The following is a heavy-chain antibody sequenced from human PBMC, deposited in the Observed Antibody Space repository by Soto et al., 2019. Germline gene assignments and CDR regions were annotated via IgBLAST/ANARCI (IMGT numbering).Heavy chain of an antibody. V-gene: IGHV3-23*01. CDR2: ISGSGGST. J-gene: IGHJ4*02. Sequence: GGSLRLSCAASGFTFSSYARSWVRQAPGKGLEWVSAISGSGGSTYYADSVKGRFTISRDNSKNTLYLQMNSLRAEDTAVYYCAKDRRITFGGVIVKWGQGTLVPVSS. CDR1: GFTFSSYA. CDR3: AKDRRITFGGVIVK. D-gene: IGHD3-16*02.